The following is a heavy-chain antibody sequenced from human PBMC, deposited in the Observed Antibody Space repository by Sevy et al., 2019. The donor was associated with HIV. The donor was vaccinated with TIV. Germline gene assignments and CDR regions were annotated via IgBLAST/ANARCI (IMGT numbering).Heavy chain of an antibody. J-gene: IGHJ3*02. Sequence: GGSLRLSCAASGFTFSNAWMSWVRQAPGKGLEWVGRIKSKTDGGTTDYAAPVKGRFTISRDDSKNTLYLQMNSLKTEDTAVYYCTTDHHIVMVTAISFGSSAFDIWGQGTMVTVSS. CDR1: GFTFSNAW. V-gene: IGHV3-15*01. D-gene: IGHD2-21*02. CDR2: IKSKTDGGTT. CDR3: TTDHHIVMVTAISFGSSAFDI.